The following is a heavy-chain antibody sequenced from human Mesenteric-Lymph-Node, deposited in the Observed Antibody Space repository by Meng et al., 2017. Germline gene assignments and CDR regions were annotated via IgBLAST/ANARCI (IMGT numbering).Heavy chain of an antibody. D-gene: IGHD4-17*01. CDR3: ARGDYGDYGFDY. Sequence: QLQLREAGPGLVKPSGTLSLTCAVSGGSISSSNWWSWVRQPPGKGLEWIGEIYHSGSTNYNPSLKSRVTISRDNSKNTLYLQMNSLRAEDTAVYYCARGDYGDYGFDYWGQGTLVTVSS. J-gene: IGHJ4*02. V-gene: IGHV4-4*02. CDR1: GGSISSSNW. CDR2: IYHSGST.